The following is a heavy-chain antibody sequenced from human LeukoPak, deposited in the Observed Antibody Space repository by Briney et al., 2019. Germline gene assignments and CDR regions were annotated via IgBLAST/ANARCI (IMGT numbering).Heavy chain of an antibody. J-gene: IGHJ4*02. CDR1: GFTFSSYS. V-gene: IGHV3-21*01. D-gene: IGHD3-3*01. Sequence: GGSLRLSCASSGFTFSSYSMNWVRKAPGKGLEWVSSISSSSSYIYYADSVKGRFTISRDNAKNSLYLQMNSLRAEDTAVYYCARALYDFWSGPFDYWGQGTLVTVSS. CDR3: ARALYDFWSGPFDY. CDR2: ISSSSSYI.